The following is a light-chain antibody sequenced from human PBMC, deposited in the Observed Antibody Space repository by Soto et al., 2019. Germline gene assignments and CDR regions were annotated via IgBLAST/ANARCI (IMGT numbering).Light chain of an antibody. CDR3: QQRYSTPT. V-gene: IGKV1-39*01. CDR2: AAS. J-gene: IGKJ5*01. CDR1: QSISSY. Sequence: DIQMTQFPSSLSASVGDRVTITCRASQSISSYLNWYQQKPGKAPKLLIYAASSLQSGVPSRFSGSGSGTDFTLTISSLQPEDFATYYCQQRYSTPTFGQGTRLEIK.